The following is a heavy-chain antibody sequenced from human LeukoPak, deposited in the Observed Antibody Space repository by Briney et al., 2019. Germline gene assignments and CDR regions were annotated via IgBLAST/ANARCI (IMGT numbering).Heavy chain of an antibody. CDR1: GYTFTGYY. J-gene: IGHJ4*02. V-gene: IGHV1-18*04. CDR2: ISAYNGNT. CDR3: ARDPLLVAGVWVDY. D-gene: IGHD6-19*01. Sequence: ASVKVSCKASGYTFTGYYMHWVRQAPGQGLEWMGWISAYNGNTNYAQKLQGRVTMTTDTSTSTAYMELRSLRSDDTAVYYCARDPLLVAGVWVDYWGQGTLVTVSS.